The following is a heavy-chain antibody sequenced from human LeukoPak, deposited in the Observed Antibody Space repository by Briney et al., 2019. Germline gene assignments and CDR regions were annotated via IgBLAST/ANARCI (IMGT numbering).Heavy chain of an antibody. D-gene: IGHD3-9*01. CDR2: ISAYNGNT. Sequence: ASVKVSCKASGYTFTSYGISWVRQAPGQGLEWMGWISAYNGNTNYAQKLQGRVTMTTDTSTSTAYMELSSLRSEDTAVYYCAGSPNLRYFDFRMKSYYYYMDVWGKGTTVTVSS. CDR1: GYTFTSYG. V-gene: IGHV1-18*01. J-gene: IGHJ6*03. CDR3: AGSPNLRYFDFRMKSYYYYMDV.